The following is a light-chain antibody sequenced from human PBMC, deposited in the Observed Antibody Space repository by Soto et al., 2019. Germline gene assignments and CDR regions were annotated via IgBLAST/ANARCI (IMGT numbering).Light chain of an antibody. CDR3: QSYDSSLSGLV. Sequence: QSVLTQPPSVSGASGQRVTISCTGSSSNIVAGYDVHWYQQLPGTAPKLLIYGNSNRPSGVPDRFSGSKSGTSASLAITGLQAEDEADYYGQSYDSSLSGLVFGGGTKLTVL. J-gene: IGLJ2*01. CDR1: SSNIVAGYD. V-gene: IGLV1-40*01. CDR2: GNS.